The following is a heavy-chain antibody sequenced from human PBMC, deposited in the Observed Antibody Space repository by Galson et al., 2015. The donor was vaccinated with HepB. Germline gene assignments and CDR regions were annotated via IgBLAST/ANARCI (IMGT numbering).Heavy chain of an antibody. D-gene: IGHD2-15*01. J-gene: IGHJ4*02. CDR2: INSNDGNT. CDR3: ARNSSGSGYSPIDY. V-gene: IGHV3-23*01. CDR1: GFTFSSYA. Sequence: SLRLSCAASGFTFSSYAMSWVRQAPGKGLEWFSSINSNDGNTYHADSVKGRFTLSRDNSKNTLSLQMSSLRAEDTAVYYCARNSSGSGYSPIDYWGRGTLVTVSS.